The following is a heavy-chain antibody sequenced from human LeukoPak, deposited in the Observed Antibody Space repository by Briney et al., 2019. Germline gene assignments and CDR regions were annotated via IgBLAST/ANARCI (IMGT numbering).Heavy chain of an antibody. D-gene: IGHD2-15*01. J-gene: IGHJ3*01. V-gene: IGHV3-23*01. CDR2: ISASDGST. CDR1: GFTFSNYA. CDR3: AKDRITIQGDAFDF. Sequence: GGSLRLSCAASGFTFSNYAMTWVRQAPGKGLEWVSTISASDGSTYYADSVKGRFTIYRDNSKSTLFLQMNSLRAEDTAIYYCAKDRITIQGDAFDFWGQGTMVTVSS.